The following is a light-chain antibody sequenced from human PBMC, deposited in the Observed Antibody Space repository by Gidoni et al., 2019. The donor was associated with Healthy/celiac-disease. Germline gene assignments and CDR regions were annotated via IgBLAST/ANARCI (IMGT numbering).Light chain of an antibody. CDR2: EDN. Sequence: NFMLPQPHSVSASPGKTVTISCTRSSGSIASNYVQWYQQRPGSSPTTVIYEDNQRPSGVPDRFSGSIDSSSNSASLTISGLKTEDEADYYCQSYDSSNHWVFGGGTKLTVL. J-gene: IGLJ3*02. CDR3: QSYDSSNHWV. CDR1: SGSIASNY. V-gene: IGLV6-57*01.